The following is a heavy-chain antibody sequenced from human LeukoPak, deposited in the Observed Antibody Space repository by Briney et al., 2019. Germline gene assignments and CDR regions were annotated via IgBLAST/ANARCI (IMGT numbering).Heavy chain of an antibody. Sequence: PSETLSLTCTVSSGSISTSNYYWGWVRQPPGKALEWIGNIFYSGSTYYSPSLKSRVTISLDTSRNQFSLKLNSVTAADTAVYYCAREGARSTVTLNAFDIWGHGTMVTVSS. D-gene: IGHD4-17*01. CDR3: AREGARSTVTLNAFDI. V-gene: IGHV4-39*07. CDR1: SGSISTSNYY. CDR2: IFYSGST. J-gene: IGHJ3*02.